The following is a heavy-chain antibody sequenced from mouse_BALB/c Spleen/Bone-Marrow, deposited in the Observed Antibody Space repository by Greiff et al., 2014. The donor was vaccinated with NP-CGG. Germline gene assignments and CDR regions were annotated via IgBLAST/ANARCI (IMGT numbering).Heavy chain of an antibody. CDR3: APLTLGRGAWFAY. Sequence: VQLQQSGPGLVKPSQSLSLTCTVTGYSITSDYAWNWIRQLPGNKLEWMGYISYSGSTSYNPSLNSRISITRDTSKNQFFLQLNSVTTEDTATYSCAPLTLGRGAWFAYWGQGTLVTVSA. V-gene: IGHV3-2*02. CDR1: GYSITSDYA. D-gene: IGHD4-1*01. CDR2: ISYSGST. J-gene: IGHJ3*01.